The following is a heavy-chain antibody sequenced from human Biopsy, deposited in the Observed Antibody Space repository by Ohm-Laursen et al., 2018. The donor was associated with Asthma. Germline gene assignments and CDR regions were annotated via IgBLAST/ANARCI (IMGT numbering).Heavy chain of an antibody. CDR1: GGSVSSDSYY. CDR3: ARVPTTLRYFDL. Sequence: TLSLTCIVSGGSVSSDSYYWSWIRQPPGKGLAWVSYISYSGSTDYNPSLKSRLTISMDTSKNQFSLKLSSVTAADTAVYYCARVPTTLRYFDLWGRGTLVTVSS. J-gene: IGHJ2*01. CDR2: ISYSGST. V-gene: IGHV4-61*01. D-gene: IGHD2-15*01.